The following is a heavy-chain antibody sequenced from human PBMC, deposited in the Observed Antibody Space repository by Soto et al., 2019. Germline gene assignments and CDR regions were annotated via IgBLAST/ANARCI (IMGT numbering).Heavy chain of an antibody. D-gene: IGHD3-10*01. CDR3: ARGFGDYYGMDV. Sequence: ASVKVSCKASGYTFTGYYTHWVRQAPGQGLEWMGWINPNSGGTNYAQKFQGRVTMTRDTSISTAYMELSRLRSDDTAVYYCARGFGDYYGMDVWGQGTTVTVSS. CDR1: GYTFTGYY. J-gene: IGHJ6*02. V-gene: IGHV1-2*02. CDR2: INPNSGGT.